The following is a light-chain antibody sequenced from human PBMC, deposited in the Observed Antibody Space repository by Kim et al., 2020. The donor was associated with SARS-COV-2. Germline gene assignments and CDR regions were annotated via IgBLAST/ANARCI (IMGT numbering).Light chain of an antibody. CDR1: QGIGTS. V-gene: IGKV1-13*02. Sequence: AIQLAQSPSSLSASLGDRVTITCRASQGIGTSLARYRQRPGKAPQLLMEGTSTLESGVPSGFTGSGSGTDFILTISSLQPEDFATYYCQQFKSFPPTFGQRTKVDIK. CDR3: QQFKSFPPT. CDR2: GTS. J-gene: IGKJ1*01.